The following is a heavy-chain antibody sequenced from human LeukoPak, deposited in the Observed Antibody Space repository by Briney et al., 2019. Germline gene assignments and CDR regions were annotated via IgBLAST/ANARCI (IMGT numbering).Heavy chain of an antibody. D-gene: IGHD3-10*01. CDR1: GFTFSHHG. CDR3: AKFSGYGSGSYPIYNWFDP. V-gene: IGHV3-23*01. Sequence: PGGTLRLSCAASGFTFSHHGMNWVRQAPGKGLEWVSGVGPSGGSTYYADSVKGRFTISRDNSKNTLYLQMNSLRAEDTAVYYCAKFSGYGSGSYPIYNWFDPWGQGTLVTVSS. J-gene: IGHJ5*02. CDR2: VGPSGGST.